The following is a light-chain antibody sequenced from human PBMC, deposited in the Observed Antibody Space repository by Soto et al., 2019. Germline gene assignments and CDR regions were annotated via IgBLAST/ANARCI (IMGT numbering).Light chain of an antibody. CDR2: DAS. V-gene: IGKV1-17*01. CDR3: LQHYYYPWT. Sequence: DVHMTQSPSPLSASVGYRVTITCRASQGIRNDLVWYQQKTGKAPKGMIYDASNLHSGVPSRFSGSGYGTEFNLTISSLQTEDFATYSCLQHYYYPWTFGQGTKVDIK. CDR1: QGIRND. J-gene: IGKJ1*01.